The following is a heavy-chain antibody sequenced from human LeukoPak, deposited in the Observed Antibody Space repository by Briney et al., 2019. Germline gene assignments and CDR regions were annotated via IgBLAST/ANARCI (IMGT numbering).Heavy chain of an antibody. CDR2: INHSGST. D-gene: IGHD3-3*01. V-gene: IGHV4-34*01. J-gene: IGHJ6*02. CDR3: ARRGGVALYYYYYGMDV. CDR1: GGSFSGYY. Sequence: PSETLSLTCAVYGGSFSGYYWSWIRQPPGKGLEWIGEINHSGSTNYNPYLKSRVTISVDTSKNQFSLKLSSVTAADTAVYYCARRGGVALYYYYYGMDVWGQGTTVTVSS.